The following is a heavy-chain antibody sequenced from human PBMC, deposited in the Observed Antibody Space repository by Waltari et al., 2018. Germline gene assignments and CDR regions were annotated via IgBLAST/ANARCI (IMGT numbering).Heavy chain of an antibody. Sequence: QVQLVQSGAEVKKPGASVKVSCKASGYTFTGYYMHWVRQAPGQGLEWMGWINPNRGGTNYAQKFQGRVTMTRDTSISTAYMELSRLRSDDTAVYYCARDRFPGDRGYYFDYWGQGTLVTVSS. CDR1: GYTFTGYY. CDR2: INPNRGGT. CDR3: ARDRFPGDRGYYFDY. D-gene: IGHD7-27*01. J-gene: IGHJ4*02. V-gene: IGHV1-2*02.